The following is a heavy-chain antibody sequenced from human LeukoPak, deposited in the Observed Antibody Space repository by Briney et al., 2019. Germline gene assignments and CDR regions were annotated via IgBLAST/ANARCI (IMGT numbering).Heavy chain of an antibody. CDR2: ISYDGSNK. CDR1: GFTFSSYA. D-gene: IGHD6-19*01. V-gene: IGHV3-30-3*01. J-gene: IGHJ4*02. CDR3: AKDDRWLAPIGVSAFDY. Sequence: GGSLRLSCAASGFTFSSYAMHWVRQAPGKGLEWVAVISYDGSNKYYADSVKGRFTISRDNSKNTLYLQMNSLRAEDTAMYYCAKDDRWLAPIGVSAFDYWGQGTLVTVSS.